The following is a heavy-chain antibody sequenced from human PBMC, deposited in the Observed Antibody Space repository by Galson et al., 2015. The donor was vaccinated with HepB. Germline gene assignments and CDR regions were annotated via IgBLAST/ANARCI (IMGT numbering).Heavy chain of an antibody. CDR1: GFTFSSFG. CDR3: ARLYSSGRTDFRAEYFQH. Sequence: SLRLSCAASGFTFSSFGMHWVRQAPGKGLEWVAVIWYDGSIKYYADSVTGRFTISRDNSKNTLYLEMNSLRAEDTAVYYCARLYSSGRTDFRAEYFQHWGQGTLVTVSS. CDR2: IWYDGSIK. V-gene: IGHV3-33*01. J-gene: IGHJ1*01. D-gene: IGHD6-19*01.